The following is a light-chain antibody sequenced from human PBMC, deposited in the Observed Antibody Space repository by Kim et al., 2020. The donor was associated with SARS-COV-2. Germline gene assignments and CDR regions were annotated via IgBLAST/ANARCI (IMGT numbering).Light chain of an antibody. CDR1: SSNIGSNY. Sequence: QRVTIACSGSSSNIGSNYVYWYQQHPGTAPKLLIYRNNQRPSGVPDRFSGSKSGTSASLAISGLRSEDEADYYCAAWDDSLSGWVFGGGTKLTVL. CDR2: RNN. V-gene: IGLV1-47*01. CDR3: AAWDDSLSGWV. J-gene: IGLJ3*02.